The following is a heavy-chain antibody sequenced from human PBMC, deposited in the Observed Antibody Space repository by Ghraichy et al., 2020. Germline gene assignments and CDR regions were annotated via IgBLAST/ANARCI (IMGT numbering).Heavy chain of an antibody. Sequence: GESLNISCSDSGFTFSSYSMHWVRQAPGKGLEYVSAISSNGGSTYYADSVKGRFTISRDNSKNTLYLQMSSLRAEDTAVYYCVKSITIFGVVTRFDYWGQGTLVTVSS. D-gene: IGHD3-3*01. CDR2: ISSNGGST. CDR3: VKSITIFGVVTRFDY. V-gene: IGHV3-64D*06. CDR1: GFTFSSYS. J-gene: IGHJ4*02.